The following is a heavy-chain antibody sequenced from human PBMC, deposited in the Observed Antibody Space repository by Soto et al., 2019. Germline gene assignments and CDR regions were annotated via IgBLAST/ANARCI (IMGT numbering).Heavy chain of an antibody. Sequence: EVQLVESGGGLVQPGGSLRLSCAASGFTFSSYWMHWVRQAPGKGLVWVSRINSDGGSTSYADSVKGRFTISRDNAKNTLNLQMTSLRAEDTAVYYCAGDPSFAAYWGGDCYPFDYWGQGTLVTVSS. CDR3: AGDPSFAAYWGGDCYPFDY. V-gene: IGHV3-74*01. CDR2: INSDGGST. D-gene: IGHD2-21*01. J-gene: IGHJ4*02. CDR1: GFTFSSYW.